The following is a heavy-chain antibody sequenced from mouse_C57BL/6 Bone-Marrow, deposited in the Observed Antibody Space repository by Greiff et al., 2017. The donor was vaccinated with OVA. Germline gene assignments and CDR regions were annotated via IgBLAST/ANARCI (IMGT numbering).Heavy chain of an antibody. J-gene: IGHJ4*01. CDR3: ARSSYYGRSPYYAMDY. CDR2: IDPNSGGT. D-gene: IGHD1-1*01. CDR1: GYTFTSYW. V-gene: IGHV1-72*01. Sequence: QVQLQQPGAELVKPGASVKLSCKASGYTFTSYWMHWVKQRPGRGLEWIGRIDPNSGGTKYNEKFKSKATLTVDTSSSTAYMQISSLTSEDSAVYSWARSSYYGRSPYYAMDYWGQGTSVTVSS.